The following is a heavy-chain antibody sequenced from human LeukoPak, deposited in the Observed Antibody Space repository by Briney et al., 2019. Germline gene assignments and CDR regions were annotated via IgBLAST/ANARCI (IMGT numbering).Heavy chain of an antibody. D-gene: IGHD6-19*01. CDR1: GFTFSNYA. CDR2: MSYDGRNK. CDR3: ARGASIAVADY. V-gene: IGHV3-30*04. J-gene: IGHJ4*02. Sequence: PGGSLRLSCAASGFTFSNYAMHWVRQAPGKGLEWVAVMSYDGRNKYYADSVKGRFTISRDNSKNTLYPQMNSLRTEDTAMYYCARGASIAVADYWGQGSLVTVSS.